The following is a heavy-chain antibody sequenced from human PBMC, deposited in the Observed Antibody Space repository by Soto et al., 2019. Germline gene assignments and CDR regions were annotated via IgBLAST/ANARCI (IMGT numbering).Heavy chain of an antibody. CDR3: GKYSGSYPVYNGMNV. J-gene: IGHJ6*01. CDR1: GFPFSTSA. D-gene: IGHD1-26*01. V-gene: IGHV3-23*01. CDR2: ISATGDAT. Sequence: GGSLRLSCAASGFPFSTSAMNWVRQAPGKGLEWVSIISATGDATSYAESVKGRFTSSRDNSKNTLYLQMNSLRPEDTAVYYCGKYSGSYPVYNGMNVWGQGTTVTVS.